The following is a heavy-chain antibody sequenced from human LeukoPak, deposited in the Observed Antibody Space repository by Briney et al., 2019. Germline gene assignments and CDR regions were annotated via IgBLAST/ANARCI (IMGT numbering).Heavy chain of an antibody. D-gene: IGHD1-14*01. CDR1: GFTFSSYG. CDR3: APRNRGY. Sequence: GGSLRLSCAASGFTFSSYGMHWIHQAPGKGLEWVAFIRYDGSNQYYADSVKGRFTISRDNSKNTMYLQMNSLRPEDTAVYYCAPRNRGYWGQGTLVTVSS. V-gene: IGHV3-30*02. J-gene: IGHJ4*02. CDR2: IRYDGSNQ.